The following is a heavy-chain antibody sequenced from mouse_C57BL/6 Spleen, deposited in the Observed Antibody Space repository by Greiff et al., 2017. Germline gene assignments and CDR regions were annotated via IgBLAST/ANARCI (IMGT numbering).Heavy chain of an antibody. CDR2: INPNNGGT. CDR1: GYTFTDYN. Sequence: VQLKESGPELVKPGASVKIPCKASGYTFTDYNMDWVKQSHGKSLEWIGDINPNNGGTIYNQKFKGKATLTVDKSSSTAYMELRSLTSEDTAVYYCARSTTVVAGYYFDYWGQGTTLTVSS. CDR3: ARSTTVVAGYYFDY. V-gene: IGHV1-18*01. D-gene: IGHD1-1*01. J-gene: IGHJ2*01.